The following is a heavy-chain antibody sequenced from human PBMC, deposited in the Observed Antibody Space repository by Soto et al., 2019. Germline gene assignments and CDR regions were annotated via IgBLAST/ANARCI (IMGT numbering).Heavy chain of an antibody. CDR2: IGGGGVDT. CDR1: GFAFGDFA. J-gene: IGHJ4*02. D-gene: IGHD2-2*03. Sequence: PGGSLRLSCAASGFAFGDFAMNWVRQGPGKGLEWVSHIGGGGVDTFYADSVKGRFTISRDNYKGMLSLQMHNLRVEDTAVYYCAEDAFPKNWIFDPFDFWGQGTLVTVSS. V-gene: IGHV3-23*01. CDR3: AEDAFPKNWIFDPFDF.